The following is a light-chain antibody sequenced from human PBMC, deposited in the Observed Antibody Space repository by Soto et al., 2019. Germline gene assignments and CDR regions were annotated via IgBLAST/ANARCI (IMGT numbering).Light chain of an antibody. CDR2: EVS. J-gene: IGLJ1*01. CDR1: SSDIGGYNY. V-gene: IGLV2-14*01. CDR3: SSYTGSSTLYV. Sequence: QSLLTQPASVSGSPGQSITISCTGTSSDIGGYNYVSWYQQHPGKVPKLMIFEVSNRPSGVSYRFSGSKSGNTASLTISGLQAEDEADYYCSSYTGSSTLYVFGTGTKVTVL.